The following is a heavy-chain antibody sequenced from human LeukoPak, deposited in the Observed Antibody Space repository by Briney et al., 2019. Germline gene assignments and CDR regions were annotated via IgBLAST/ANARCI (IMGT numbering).Heavy chain of an antibody. D-gene: IGHD1-26*01. J-gene: IGHJ3*02. CDR2: IYYSGST. CDR3: ARDPNHLGATAALAFDI. V-gene: IGHV4-39*02. Sequence: PSETLSLTCTVSGGSISSSSYYWGWIRQPPGKGLEWIGSIYYSGSTYYNPSLKSRVTISVDTSKNQFSLRLSSVTAADTAVYYCARDPNHLGATAALAFDIWGQGTMVTVSS. CDR1: GGSISSSSYY.